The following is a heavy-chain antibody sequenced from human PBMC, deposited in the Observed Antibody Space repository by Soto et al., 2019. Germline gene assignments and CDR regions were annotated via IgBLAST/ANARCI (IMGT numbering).Heavy chain of an antibody. V-gene: IGHV4-59*08. D-gene: IGHD3-22*01. J-gene: IGHJ5*02. CDR1: GGSISSYY. CDR2: IYYSGST. CDR3: ARLSPDSSGYYYEAGWFDP. Sequence: SETLSLTCTVSGGSISSYYWSWIRQPPGKGLEWIGYIYYSGSTNYNPSLKSRVTISVDTSKNQFSLKLSSVTAADTAVYYCARLSPDSSGYYYEAGWFDPWGHGTLVTVSS.